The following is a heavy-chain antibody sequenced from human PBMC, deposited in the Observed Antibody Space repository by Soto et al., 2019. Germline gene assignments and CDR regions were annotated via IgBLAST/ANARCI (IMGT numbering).Heavy chain of an antibody. J-gene: IGHJ6*02. CDR3: ATIEVPDYGDYSYYYYYGMDV. CDR1: GGTFSSYA. V-gene: IGHV1-69*01. CDR2: IIPIFGTA. D-gene: IGHD4-17*01. Sequence: QVQLVQSGAEVKKPGSSVKVSCKASGGTFSSYAISWVRQAPGQGLEWMGGIIPIFGTANYAQKFQGRVTITADESTSTAYMELSSLRSEDTAVYYCATIEVPDYGDYSYYYYYGMDVWGQGTTVTVSS.